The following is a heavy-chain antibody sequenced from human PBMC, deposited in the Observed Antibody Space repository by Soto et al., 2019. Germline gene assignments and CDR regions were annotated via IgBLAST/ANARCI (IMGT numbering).Heavy chain of an antibody. Sequence: QITLKESGPTLVKPTQTLTLTCTFSGFSLSSPAVGVNWIRQPPGKALEWLALIYWDDDKQYSPSLRSRLTITKATSKIQVVLTMTNVDPVDTATYYCAHGSGWLSDYWGQGTLVTVSS. CDR2: IYWDDDK. V-gene: IGHV2-5*02. J-gene: IGHJ4*02. CDR1: GFSLSSPAVG. D-gene: IGHD6-19*01. CDR3: AHGSGWLSDY.